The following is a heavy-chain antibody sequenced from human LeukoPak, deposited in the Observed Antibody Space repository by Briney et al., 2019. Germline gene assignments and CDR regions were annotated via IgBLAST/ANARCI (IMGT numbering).Heavy chain of an antibody. CDR2: IYSDGSRT. Sequence: GGSLRLSCAGSGFTLSSNWMHWVRQGPGKGLAWVSRIYSDGSRTNYADSVKGRFTISGDNAKNTLYLQMNSLRAEDTAVYYCARDEFVDPWGQGTLVTVSS. CDR1: GFTLSSNW. V-gene: IGHV3-74*01. CDR3: ARDEFVDP. J-gene: IGHJ5*02.